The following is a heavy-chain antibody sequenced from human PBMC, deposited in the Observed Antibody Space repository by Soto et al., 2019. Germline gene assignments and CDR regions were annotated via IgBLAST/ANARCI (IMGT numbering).Heavy chain of an antibody. CDR1: GYTFTSYA. Sequence: ASVKVPCKASGYTFTSYAMHWVRQAPGQRLEWMGWINAGNGNTKYSQKFQGRVTITRDTSASTAYMELSSLRSEDTAVYYCARDFSNPGSGSYFNWFDPWGQGTLVTVSS. J-gene: IGHJ5*02. V-gene: IGHV1-3*01. CDR2: INAGNGNT. D-gene: IGHD3-10*01. CDR3: ARDFSNPGSGSYFNWFDP.